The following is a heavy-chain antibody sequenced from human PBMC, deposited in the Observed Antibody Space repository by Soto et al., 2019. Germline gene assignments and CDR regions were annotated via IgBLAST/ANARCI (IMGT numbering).Heavy chain of an antibody. CDR1: GGSFSGYY. CDR3: ATFIPGHY. D-gene: IGHD3-16*02. Sequence: QVQLQQWGAGLLKPSETLSLTCAVYGGSFSGYYWSWIRQPPGKGLEWIGEINHSGSTNYNPSLKSRVTISLDTSKNQFSLKLCSVTAADTAVYYCATFIPGHYWGQGTLVTVSS. V-gene: IGHV4-34*01. J-gene: IGHJ4*02. CDR2: INHSGST.